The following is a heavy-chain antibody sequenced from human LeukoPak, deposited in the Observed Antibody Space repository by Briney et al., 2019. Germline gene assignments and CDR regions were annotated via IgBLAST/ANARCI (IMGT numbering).Heavy chain of an antibody. D-gene: IGHD3-9*01. Sequence: TGGSLRLSCAASGFTFSSYAMHWVRQAPGKGLEWVAVISYDGSNKYYADSVKGRFTISRDNSKNTLCLQMNSLRAEDTAVYYCARGFGRRYFDWFTEGYWGQGTLVTVSS. V-gene: IGHV3-30*04. CDR1: GFTFSSYA. J-gene: IGHJ4*02. CDR2: ISYDGSNK. CDR3: ARGFGRRYFDWFTEGY.